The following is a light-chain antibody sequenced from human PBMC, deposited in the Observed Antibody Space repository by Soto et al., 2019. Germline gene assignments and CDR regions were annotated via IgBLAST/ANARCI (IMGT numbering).Light chain of an antibody. CDR1: QGIRND. CDR3: LQHNSYPLT. Sequence: IQITQSRACVSAGGFDRVTITCRASQGIRNDLGWYQQKPGKAPKRLIYAASSLQSGVPSRFSGSGSGTEFTLTISSLQPEDFATYYCLQHNSYPLTFGQGTKVDIK. CDR2: AAS. J-gene: IGKJ1*01. V-gene: IGKV1-17*01.